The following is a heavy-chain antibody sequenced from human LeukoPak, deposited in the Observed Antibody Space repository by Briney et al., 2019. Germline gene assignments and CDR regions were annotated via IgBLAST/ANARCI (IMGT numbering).Heavy chain of an antibody. Sequence: PGGSLRLSCAASGFTFSNFAMSWVRQAPGKGLEWVSAITGSADTVYYADSVKGRFTISRDNAKGTLYLQMSSLRAEDTALYYCVRERPYVSGSRRGYYFDYWGQGSLVTVSA. CDR2: ITGSADTV. V-gene: IGHV3-23*01. CDR3: VRERPYVSGSRRGYYFDY. CDR1: GFTFSNFA. J-gene: IGHJ4*02. D-gene: IGHD3-10*01.